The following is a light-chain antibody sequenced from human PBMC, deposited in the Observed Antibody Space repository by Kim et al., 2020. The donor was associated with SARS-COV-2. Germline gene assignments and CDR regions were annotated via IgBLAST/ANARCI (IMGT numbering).Light chain of an antibody. J-gene: IGKJ4*01. CDR2: DAF. V-gene: IGKV3-11*01. CDR3: QRRTI. Sequence: ASLFFSPGETATLSCRASQSVSRSLAWYQQKPGQAPRLLIYDAFYRATGIPARFSGSASETDFTLTINSLEPEDVAVYFCQRRTIFGGGTKVDIK. CDR1: QSVSRS.